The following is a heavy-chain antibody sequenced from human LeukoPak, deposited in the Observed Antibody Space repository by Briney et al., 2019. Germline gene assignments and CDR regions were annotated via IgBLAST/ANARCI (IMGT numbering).Heavy chain of an antibody. Sequence: SETLSLTCTVXGXXXXXXYXXXXXXPXGXXLXXIGYIYNSGSTKYNPSLKSRVTISVDTSKNLFSLKLTSVTAADTAVYYCATCRDEFGDYGFTSWGQGTLVTVSS. V-gene: IGHV4-59*01. CDR1: GXXXXXXY. J-gene: IGHJ5*02. CDR3: ATCRDEFGDYGFTS. D-gene: IGHD4-17*01. CDR2: IYNSGST.